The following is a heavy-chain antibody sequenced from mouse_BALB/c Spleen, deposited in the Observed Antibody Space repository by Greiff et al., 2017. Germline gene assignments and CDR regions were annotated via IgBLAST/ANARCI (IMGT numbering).Heavy chain of an antibody. D-gene: IGHD2-3*01. V-gene: IGHV2-9*02. CDR3: ARDDGFAY. Sequence: VKVVESGPGLVAPSQSLSITCTVSGFSLTSYGVHWVRQPPGKGLEWLGVIWAGGSTNYNSALMSRLSISKDNSKSQVFLKMNSLQTDDTAMYYCARDDGFAYWGQGTLVTVSA. J-gene: IGHJ3*01. CDR1: GFSLTSYG. CDR2: IWAGGST.